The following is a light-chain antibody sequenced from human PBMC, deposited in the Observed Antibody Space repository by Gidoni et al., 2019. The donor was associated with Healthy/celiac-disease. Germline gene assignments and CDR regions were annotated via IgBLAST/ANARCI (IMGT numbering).Light chain of an antibody. CDR2: DAS. CDR1: QGSSSA. Sequence: AIQLTQSPSSLSASVGDSVTITCRASQGSSSALAWYQQKPGQAPKLLISDASSLESGVPSRFSGSGSGTDFTLTISSLQPEDFATYYCQQFNSYPAITFGQGTRLEIK. CDR3: QQFNSYPAIT. V-gene: IGKV1-13*02. J-gene: IGKJ5*01.